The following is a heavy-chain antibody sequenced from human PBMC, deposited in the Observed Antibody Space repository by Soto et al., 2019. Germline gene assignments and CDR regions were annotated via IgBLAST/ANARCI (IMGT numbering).Heavy chain of an antibody. J-gene: IGHJ4*02. V-gene: IGHV4-39*01. CDR1: GESISSSSYY. CDR2: IYYSGRT. D-gene: IGHD2-21*02. Sequence: SETLSLTCIVSGESISSSSYYWGWIRQPPGKGLEWIGSIYYSGRTYYNPSFKSRGTVSIDTSQNHFSLKPSSVTATDTALCSCARQRTTVVTQAYFDHWGQGALVTVSS. CDR3: ARQRTTVVTQAYFDH.